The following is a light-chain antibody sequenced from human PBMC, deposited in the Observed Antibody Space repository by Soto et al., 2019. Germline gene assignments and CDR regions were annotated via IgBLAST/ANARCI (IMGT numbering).Light chain of an antibody. Sequence: EIVMTQSPATLSVSPGERAIVSCRASQSIRDNLAWYQQTPGRAPRLLIYGASIRATGVPARFSGSGSGTEFTLTICSLQSEDFAVYYCQQYDYWPPYTFGQGTKVEIK. V-gene: IGKV3-15*01. CDR1: QSIRDN. J-gene: IGKJ2*01. CDR2: GAS. CDR3: QQYDYWPPYT.